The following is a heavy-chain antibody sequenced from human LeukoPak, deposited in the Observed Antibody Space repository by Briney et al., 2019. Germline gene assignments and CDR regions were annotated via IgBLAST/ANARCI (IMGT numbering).Heavy chain of an antibody. CDR2: ISGSGGST. CDR3: ATEDSGRFH. Sequence: GGSLRLSCAASGFTFSSYAMSWVRQAPGKGLEWVSAISGSGGSTCYADSVKGRFTISRDSSKNTLYLQMNSLRDEDTAVYYCATEDSGRFHWGQGTPVTVSS. D-gene: IGHD6-19*01. J-gene: IGHJ4*02. V-gene: IGHV3-23*01. CDR1: GFTFSSYA.